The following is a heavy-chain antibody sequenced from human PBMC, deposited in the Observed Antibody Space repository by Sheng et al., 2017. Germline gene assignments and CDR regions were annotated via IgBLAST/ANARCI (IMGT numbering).Heavy chain of an antibody. Sequence: EVQLVESGGGLIQPGGSLRLSCAASGFTVSSNYMAWVRQAPGKGLEWVSVIYIVGSTFYSDSVKGRFTISRDNSKETVYLQMNSLRVEDTAVYYCVSQRPDYNYDYWGQ. CDR3: VSQRPDYNYDY. CDR1: GFTVSSNY. D-gene: IGHD4-4*01. V-gene: IGHV3-53*01. CDR2: IYIVGST. J-gene: IGHJ4*02.